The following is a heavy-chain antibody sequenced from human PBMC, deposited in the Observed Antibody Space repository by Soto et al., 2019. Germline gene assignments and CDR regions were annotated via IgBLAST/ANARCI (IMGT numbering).Heavy chain of an antibody. J-gene: IGHJ4*02. CDR2: INAGNGNT. CDR1: GYTFTSYA. D-gene: IGHD5-12*01. V-gene: IGHV1-3*01. CDR3: ARGWLPSRYFDY. Sequence: ASVKVSCKASGYTFTSYAMHWVRQAPGQRLEWMGWINAGNGNTKYSQKFQGRVTITRDTSASTAYMELSSLRSEDTAVYYCARGWLPSRYFDYWGQGTLVTVSS.